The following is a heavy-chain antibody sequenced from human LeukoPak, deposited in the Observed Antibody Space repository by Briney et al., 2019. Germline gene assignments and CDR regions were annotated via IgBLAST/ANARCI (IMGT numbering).Heavy chain of an antibody. V-gene: IGHV3-74*01. J-gene: IGHJ3*02. CDR1: GFTFSSYW. Sequence: GGSLRLSCAASGFTFSSYWVHWVRQVPGKGLVWVSRINRDGSSTAYADSVTGRFTISRDNAKHMVYMQMNSLRAEDTAVYYCVTLTTAVAENAFDIWGQGTMVSVSS. CDR3: VTLTTAVAENAFDI. CDR2: INRDGSST. D-gene: IGHD4-23*01.